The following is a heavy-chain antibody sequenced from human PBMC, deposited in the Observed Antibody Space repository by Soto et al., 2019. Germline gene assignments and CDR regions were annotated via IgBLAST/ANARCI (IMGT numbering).Heavy chain of an antibody. CDR1: GGSISSYY. CDR2: IYTSGST. CDR3: ATSYSYSNLFDY. V-gene: IGHV4-4*07. Sequence: SETLSLTCTVSGGSISSYYWSWIRQPAGKGLEWIGRIYTSGSTNYNPSLKSRVTMSVDTSKNQFSLKLSSVTAADTAVYYCATSYSYSNLFDYWGQGTLVTVSS. D-gene: IGHD4-4*01. J-gene: IGHJ4*02.